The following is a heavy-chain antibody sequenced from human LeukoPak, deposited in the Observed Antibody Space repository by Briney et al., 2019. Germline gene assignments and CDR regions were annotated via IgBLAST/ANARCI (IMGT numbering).Heavy chain of an antibody. V-gene: IGHV3-21*01. D-gene: IGHD5-18*01. CDR3: ARPLSPGEYSYGFDY. J-gene: IGHJ4*02. Sequence: GSLRLSCEATVNTFHSYSMKWVRQAPGEGLEWVSSISSSTYIYYADSVKGRFTISRDNAKNSLYLQMNSLRAEDTAVYYCARPLSPGEYSYGFDYWSQGSLVTVSS. CDR1: VNTFHSYS. CDR2: ISSSTYI.